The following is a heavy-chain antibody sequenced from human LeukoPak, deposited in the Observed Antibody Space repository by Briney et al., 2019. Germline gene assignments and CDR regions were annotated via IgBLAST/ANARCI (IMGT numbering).Heavy chain of an antibody. Sequence: GGSLRLSCTASGFTFSGYAMYWVRQAAGKGLEWVSAISGNVISTFYADSVKGRFTISRDNSKNTLYLQMNSLRAEDTAVYYCARRGTPNAFDLWGQGTMVTVSS. CDR1: GFTFSGYA. CDR2: ISGNVIST. D-gene: IGHD3-16*01. CDR3: ARRGTPNAFDL. V-gene: IGHV3-23*01. J-gene: IGHJ3*01.